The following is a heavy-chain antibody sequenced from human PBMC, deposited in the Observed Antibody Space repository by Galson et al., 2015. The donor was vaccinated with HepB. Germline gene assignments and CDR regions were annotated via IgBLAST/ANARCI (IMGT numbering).Heavy chain of an antibody. J-gene: IGHJ6*02. CDR2: ISAYNGNT. CDR3: ARVDIVVVPAAIRTEDYYYGMDV. D-gene: IGHD2-2*02. Sequence: SVKVSCKASGYTFTSYGISWVRQAPGQGLEWMGWISAYNGNTNYAQKLQGRVTMTTDTSTSTAYMELRSLRSDDTAVYYCARVDIVVVPAAIRTEDYYYGMDVWGQGTTVTVSS. V-gene: IGHV1-18*01. CDR1: GYTFTSYG.